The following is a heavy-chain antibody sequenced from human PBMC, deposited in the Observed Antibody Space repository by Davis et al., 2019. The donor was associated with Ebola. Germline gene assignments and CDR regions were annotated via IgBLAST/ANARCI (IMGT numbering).Heavy chain of an antibody. J-gene: IGHJ4*02. Sequence: AASVKVSCKASGYTFTSYAMHWVRQAPGQRLEWMGWINAGNGNTKYSQKFQDRVTFTWDTSASTAYMELSSLTYEDTALYSCARDFGDFGSYFDYWGQGTRVTVSS. CDR1: GYTFTSYA. D-gene: IGHD4-17*01. CDR3: ARDFGDFGSYFDY. CDR2: INAGNGNT. V-gene: IGHV1-3*01.